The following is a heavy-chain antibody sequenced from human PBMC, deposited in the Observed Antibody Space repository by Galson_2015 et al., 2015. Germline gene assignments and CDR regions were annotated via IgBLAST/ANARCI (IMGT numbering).Heavy chain of an antibody. CDR2: THHSGGTST. CDR3: ARNPGDNSGYYSD. CDR1: GGSISGYY. J-gene: IGHJ4*02. D-gene: IGHD3-22*01. V-gene: IGHV4-59*01. Sequence: SETLSLTCTVSGGSISGYYWSWIRQPPGKGLEWIGYTHHSGGTSTSYNPSLKSRVTFSIDTSKNQFSLRLTSVTAADTAVYFCARNPGDNSGYYSDCGQGILVTVSS.